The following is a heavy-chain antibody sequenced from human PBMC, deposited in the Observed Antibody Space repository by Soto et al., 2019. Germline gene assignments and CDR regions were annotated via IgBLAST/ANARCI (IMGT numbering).Heavy chain of an antibody. CDR2: ISGRGGST. CDR3: ARQELYYDILTGPPDY. J-gene: IGHJ4*02. Sequence: GGPRRHSCAASGFTFSSYAMSWVRQAPGKRLEWDSDISGRGGSTYYAGSVKGRFTSTRDNSKNTLYLQWSSLKAWDTAMYYCARQELYYDILTGPPDYWGQGTLVTVSS. V-gene: IGHV3-23*01. D-gene: IGHD3-9*01. CDR1: GFTFSSYA.